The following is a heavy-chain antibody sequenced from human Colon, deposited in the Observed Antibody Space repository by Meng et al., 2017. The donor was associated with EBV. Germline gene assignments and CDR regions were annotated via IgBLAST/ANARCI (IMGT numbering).Heavy chain of an antibody. CDR1: GGPMSSGNYY. V-gene: IGHV4-30-4*01. CDR2: IHHSGSA. CDR3: ASFDHIPRRNYFDY. Sequence: LQRWGPALVEPSQTLSLPCTVSGGPMSSGNYYWSWIRQPPGKGLEWIGYIHHSGSAYYNPSLKSRVSISVDTSKSQFSLNLNSMTAADTAVYYCASFDHIPRRNYFDYWGQGTLVTVSS. D-gene: IGHD2-21*01. J-gene: IGHJ4*02.